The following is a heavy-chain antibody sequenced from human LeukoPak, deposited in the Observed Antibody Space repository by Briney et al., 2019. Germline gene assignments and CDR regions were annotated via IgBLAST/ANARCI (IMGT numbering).Heavy chain of an antibody. CDR1: GGSISSSSYY. J-gene: IGHJ3*02. CDR2: IYYSGST. Sequence: SETLSLTCTVSGGSISSSSYYWGWIRQPRGKGLEWFGSIYYSGSTYYNPSLKSRVTISVDTSKNQFSLKLSSVTAADTAVYYCARHLRTQRTYRSGWTDDAFDIWGQGTMVTVSS. D-gene: IGHD6-19*01. CDR3: ARHLRTQRTYRSGWTDDAFDI. V-gene: IGHV4-39*01.